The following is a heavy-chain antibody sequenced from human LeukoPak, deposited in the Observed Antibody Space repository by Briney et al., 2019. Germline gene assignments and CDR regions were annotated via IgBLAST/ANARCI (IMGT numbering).Heavy chain of an antibody. V-gene: IGHV3-33*01. D-gene: IGHD5-12*01. CDR3: ARAVATIYVDY. CDR1: GFTFSSYG. CDR2: IWYDGSNK. J-gene: IGHJ4*02. Sequence: PGGSLRLSCAASGFTFSSYGMHWVRQAPGKGLEWVAVIWYDGSNKYYADSVKGRFTISRDNSKNTLYLQMNSLRAEDTAVYYCARAVATIYVDYWGQGTLVTVSS.